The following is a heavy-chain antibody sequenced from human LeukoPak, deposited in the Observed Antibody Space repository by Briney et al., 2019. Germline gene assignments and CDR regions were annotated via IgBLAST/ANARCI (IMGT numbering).Heavy chain of an antibody. D-gene: IGHD2-15*01. CDR3: ARALRGGDYSADY. CDR1: GGTFSSYT. Sequence: GASVKVSCKASGGTFSSYTISWVRQAPGQGLGWMGRITPILGIANYAQRFQDRVTITADKSTTTAYMELSSLTSDDTAVYYCARALRGGDYSADYWGQGTLVTVSS. J-gene: IGHJ4*02. CDR2: ITPILGIA. V-gene: IGHV1-69*02.